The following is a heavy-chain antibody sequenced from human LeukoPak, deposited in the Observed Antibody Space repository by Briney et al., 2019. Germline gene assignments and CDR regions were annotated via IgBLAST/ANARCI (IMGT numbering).Heavy chain of an antibody. V-gene: IGHV4-59*01. Sequence: PSETLSLTCTVSGGSISSYYWSWIRQPPGKGLEWIGYIYYSGSTNYNPSLKSRVTISVDTSKNQFSLKLSSVTAADTAVYYCATMVRGVIPSTPYNWFDPWGQGTLVTVSS. CDR2: IYYSGST. J-gene: IGHJ5*02. CDR3: ATMVRGVIPSTPYNWFDP. D-gene: IGHD3-10*01. CDR1: GGSISSYY.